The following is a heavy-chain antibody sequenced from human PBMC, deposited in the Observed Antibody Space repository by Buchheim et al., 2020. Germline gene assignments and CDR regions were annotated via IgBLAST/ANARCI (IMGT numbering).Heavy chain of an antibody. CDR1: GFTFSRYW. Sequence: EVQLVESGGGLVQPGGSLRLSCAASGFTFSRYWMHWVRQAPGKGLVWVSRINSDGSSTSYADSVRGRFTISRDNAQHTLNLHMNSLRAEDTAVYYCARDMAGETTGPFDPWGQGTL. J-gene: IGHJ5*02. V-gene: IGHV3-74*01. CDR2: INSDGSST. CDR3: ARDMAGETTGPFDP. D-gene: IGHD4-17*01.